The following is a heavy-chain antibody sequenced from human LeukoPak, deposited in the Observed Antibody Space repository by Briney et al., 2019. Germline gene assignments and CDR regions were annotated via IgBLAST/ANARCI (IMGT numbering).Heavy chain of an antibody. J-gene: IGHJ6*03. CDR3: ARGASSSWSYYYYYYMDV. D-gene: IGHD6-13*01. V-gene: IGHV3-48*03. CDR1: GFTFSSYE. Sequence: GGSLRLSCAASGFTFSSYEMNWVRQAPGKGLEWVSYISSSGSTIYYADSVKGRFTISRDNAKNSLYLQMNSLRAEDTAVYYCARGASSSWSYYYYYYMDVWGKGTTVTISS. CDR2: ISSSGSTI.